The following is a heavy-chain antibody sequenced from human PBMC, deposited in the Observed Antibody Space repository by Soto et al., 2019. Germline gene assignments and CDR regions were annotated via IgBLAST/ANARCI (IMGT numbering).Heavy chain of an antibody. CDR3: ARDDGYSFY. CDR1: GFTFSSYG. D-gene: IGHD5-18*01. J-gene: IGHJ4*02. V-gene: IGHV3-33*01. Sequence: LRLSCAASGFTFSSYGMHWVRQAQGKGLGWVAVIWYDGSNKYYADSVKGRFTISRDNSKNTLYLQMNSLRAEDTAVYYCARDDGYSFYWGQGTLVTVSS. CDR2: IWYDGSNK.